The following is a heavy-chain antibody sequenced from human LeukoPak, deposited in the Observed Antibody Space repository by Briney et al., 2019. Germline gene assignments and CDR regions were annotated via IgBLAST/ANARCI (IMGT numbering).Heavy chain of an antibody. CDR2: ISASGGST. V-gene: IGHV3-23*01. D-gene: IGHD1-14*01. CDR1: GFTFSSSA. Sequence: GGSLRLSCAASGFTFSSSAMSWVRQVPGKGLEWVSGISASGGSTYYADSVRGRFTISRDNSKNTLYVQMNSLRDEDTAVYYCAKEYSVRNQFDYWGQGTLVAVSS. J-gene: IGHJ4*02. CDR3: AKEYSVRNQFDY.